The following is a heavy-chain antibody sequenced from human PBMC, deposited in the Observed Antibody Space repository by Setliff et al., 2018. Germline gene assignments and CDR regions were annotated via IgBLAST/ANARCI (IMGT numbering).Heavy chain of an antibody. CDR1: GGSISSYY. CDR3: ARASYYYDSSGYYGAGAFDI. V-gene: IGHV4-59*01. CDR2: IYYSGST. D-gene: IGHD3-22*01. Sequence: SETLSLTCTVSGGSISSYYWSWIRQPPRKGLEWIGYIYYSGSTNYNPSLKSRVTISVDTSKNQFSLKLSSVTAADTAVYYCARASYYYDSSGYYGAGAFDIWGQGTMVTVSS. J-gene: IGHJ3*02.